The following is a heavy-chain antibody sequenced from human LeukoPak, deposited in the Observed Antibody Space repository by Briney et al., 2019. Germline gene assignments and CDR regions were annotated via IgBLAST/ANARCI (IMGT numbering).Heavy chain of an antibody. V-gene: IGHV3-23*01. D-gene: IGHD2-15*01. CDR2: ISGRGDST. CDR3: ARVRVVVAATSSYFFDY. J-gene: IGHJ4*02. CDR1: RFTFSSHA. Sequence: GGSLRLSCAASRFTFSSHAMSWVRQAPGKGLEWVSVISGRGDSTHYADSVKGRFTISRDNSRNTLYLQMNSLRAEDTAVYYCARVRVVVAATSSYFFDYWGQGTLVTVSS.